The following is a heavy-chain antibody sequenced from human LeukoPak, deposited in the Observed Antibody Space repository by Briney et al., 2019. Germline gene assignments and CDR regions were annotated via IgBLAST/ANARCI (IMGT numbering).Heavy chain of an antibody. Sequence: PGGSLRLSCAASGFTFSNAWMRWVRQAPGKGLEWVGRIKSKTDGGTTDYAAPVKGRFTISRDDSKNTLYLQMNSLKTEDTAVYYCTARAYYYYMDVWGKGTTVTVSS. V-gene: IGHV3-15*01. CDR2: IKSKTDGGTT. J-gene: IGHJ6*03. CDR1: GFTFSNAW. CDR3: TARAYYYYMDV.